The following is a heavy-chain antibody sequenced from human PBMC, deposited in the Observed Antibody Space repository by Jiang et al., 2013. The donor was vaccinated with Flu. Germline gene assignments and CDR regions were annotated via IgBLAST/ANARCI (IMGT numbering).Heavy chain of an antibody. V-gene: IGHV1-2*02. CDR1: YY. D-gene: IGHD2-2*01. Sequence: YYINWVRQAPGQGLEWMGWIDPNSGDTNYAQKFQGGVTMTWDTSISTAYMELDRLRSDDTAVYYCASWGGYCSTTSCYYGVDVWGQGTMVTVSS. CDR3: ASWGGYCSTTSCYYGVDV. CDR2: IDPNSGDT. J-gene: IGHJ6*02.